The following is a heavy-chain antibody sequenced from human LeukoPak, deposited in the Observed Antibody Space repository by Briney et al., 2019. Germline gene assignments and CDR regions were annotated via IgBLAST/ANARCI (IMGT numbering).Heavy chain of an antibody. CDR3: ASYSSRIDAFDI. D-gene: IGHD6-13*01. V-gene: IGHV3-21*01. CDR1: GFTFSSYA. J-gene: IGHJ3*02. Sequence: GGSLRLSCAASGFTFSSYAMSWVRQAPGKGLEWVSSISSSSSYIYYADSVKGRFTISRDNAKNSLYLQMNSLRAEDTAVYYCASYSSRIDAFDIWGQGTMVTVSS. CDR2: ISSSSSYI.